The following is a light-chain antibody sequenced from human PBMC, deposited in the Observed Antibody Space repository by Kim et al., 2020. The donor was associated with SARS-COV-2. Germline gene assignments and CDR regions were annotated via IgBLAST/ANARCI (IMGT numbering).Light chain of an antibody. Sequence: LSLSPGERATLSCRASQSVSSNLAWYQQKPGQAPRLLIYGASTRATGIPARFSGSGSGTEFTLTISSLQSEDFAVYYCQQYNNWLTFGGGTKLEI. CDR2: GAS. J-gene: IGKJ4*01. CDR3: QQYNNWLT. CDR1: QSVSSN. V-gene: IGKV3-15*01.